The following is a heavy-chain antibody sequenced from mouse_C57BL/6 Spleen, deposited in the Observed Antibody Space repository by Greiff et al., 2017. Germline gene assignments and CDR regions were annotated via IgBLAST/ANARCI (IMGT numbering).Heavy chain of an antibody. CDR3: ARTMADSSGPAWFAY. D-gene: IGHD3-2*02. CDR1: GYTFTSYW. J-gene: IGHJ3*01. Sequence: QVQLQQPGAELVRPGSSVKLSCKASGYTFTSYWMHWVKQRPIQGLEWIGNIDPSDSETHYNQKFKDKATLTIDKSSSTAYMQLSSLTSEDSAVYYCARTMADSSGPAWFAYWGQGTLVTVSA. V-gene: IGHV1-52*01. CDR2: IDPSDSET.